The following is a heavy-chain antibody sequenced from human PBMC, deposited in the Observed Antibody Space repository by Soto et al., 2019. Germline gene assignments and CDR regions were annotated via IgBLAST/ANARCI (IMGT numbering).Heavy chain of an antibody. CDR1: GYIFTNYD. Sequence: QVQLVQSGAEVKKPGASVKVSCKASGYIFTNYDINWVRQATGQGLEYLGWINPNSGNTGYVQKFQDSVTITRNTSINTAYRGLNSLRSEDTAVYYCARGIKYGVYSTWFATWGQGTLVTVSS. V-gene: IGHV1-8*01. CDR2: INPNSGNT. D-gene: IGHD4-17*01. J-gene: IGHJ5*02. CDR3: ARGIKYGVYSTWFAT.